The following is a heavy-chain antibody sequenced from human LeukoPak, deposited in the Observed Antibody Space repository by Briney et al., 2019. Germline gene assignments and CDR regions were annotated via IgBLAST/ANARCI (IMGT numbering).Heavy chain of an antibody. CDR2: INHSGST. Sequence: SETLSLTCAVYGGSFSGYYWSWIRQPPGKGLEWIGEINHSGSTNYNPSLKSRVTISVDTSKNQFSLKLSSVTAADTAVYYCARRAYSGSYRRPYYFDYWGQGTLVTVSS. J-gene: IGHJ4*02. V-gene: IGHV4-34*01. D-gene: IGHD1-26*01. CDR1: GGSFSGYY. CDR3: ARRAYSGSYRRPYYFDY.